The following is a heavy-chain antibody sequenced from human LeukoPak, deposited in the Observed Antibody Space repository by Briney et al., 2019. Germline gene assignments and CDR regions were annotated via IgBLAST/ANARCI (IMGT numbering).Heavy chain of an antibody. Sequence: GGSLRLSCAASGFTFSNAWMSWVRQAPGKGLEWVSAISGSGGSTYYADSVKGRFTISRDNSKNTLYLQMNSLRAEDTAVYYCATLFKGFDYWGQGTLVTVSS. J-gene: IGHJ4*02. V-gene: IGHV3-23*01. D-gene: IGHD2-21*01. CDR1: GFTFSNAW. CDR2: ISGSGGST. CDR3: ATLFKGFDY.